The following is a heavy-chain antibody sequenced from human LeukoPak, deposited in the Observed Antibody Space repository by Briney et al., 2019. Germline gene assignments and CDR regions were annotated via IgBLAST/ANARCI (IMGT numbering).Heavy chain of an antibody. J-gene: IGHJ4*02. CDR2: ISSSSSYI. D-gene: IGHD2-15*01. CDR1: GFTFSNSG. Sequence: GESLRLSCAASGFTFSNSGMHWVRQAPGKGLEWVSSISSSSSYIYYADSVKGRFTISRDNAKNSLYLQMNSLRAEDTAVYYCAKVGNRYCSGGSCYGYFDYWGQGTLVTVSS. CDR3: AKVGNRYCSGGSCYGYFDY. V-gene: IGHV3-21*01.